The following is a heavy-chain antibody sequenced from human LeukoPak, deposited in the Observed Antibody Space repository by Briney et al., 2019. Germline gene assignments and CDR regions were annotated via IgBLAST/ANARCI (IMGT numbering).Heavy chain of an antibody. D-gene: IGHD3-22*01. CDR1: GFTFSSYG. CDR3: AKSFYDSSGYPPDGGAFDI. Sequence: QPGGSLRLSCAASGFTFSSYGMHWVRQAPGKGLEWVAVISYDGSNKYYADSVKGRFTISRDNSKNTLYLQMNSLRAEDTAVYYCAKSFYDSSGYPPDGGAFDIWGQGTMVTVSS. J-gene: IGHJ3*02. V-gene: IGHV3-30*18. CDR2: ISYDGSNK.